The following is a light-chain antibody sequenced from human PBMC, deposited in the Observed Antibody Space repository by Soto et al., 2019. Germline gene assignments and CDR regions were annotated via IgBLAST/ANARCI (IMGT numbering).Light chain of an antibody. CDR3: QQRSNWPPT. CDR1: QSVSSY. V-gene: IGKV3-11*01. Sequence: ETGLTQSPATLSLSPGERATLSCRASQSVSSYLAWYQQKPGQAPRLLIYDASNRATGIPARFSGSGSGTDFSLTISSLEPEDFAVYYCQQRSNWPPTFGGGTKVELK. CDR2: DAS. J-gene: IGKJ4*01.